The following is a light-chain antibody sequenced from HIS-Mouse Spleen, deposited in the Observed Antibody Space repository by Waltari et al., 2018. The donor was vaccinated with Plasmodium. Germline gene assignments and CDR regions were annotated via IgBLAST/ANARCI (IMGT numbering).Light chain of an antibody. CDR3: SSYAGSNNLV. V-gene: IGLV2-8*01. J-gene: IGLJ2*01. Sequence: QSALTQPPSASGSPGPSVTISCTGPRSDVGGYNYVSWYQQHPGKAPKLMIYEVSKRPSGVPDRFSGSKSGNTASLTVSGLQAEDEADYYCSSYAGSNNLVFGGGTKLTVL. CDR2: EVS. CDR1: RSDVGGYNY.